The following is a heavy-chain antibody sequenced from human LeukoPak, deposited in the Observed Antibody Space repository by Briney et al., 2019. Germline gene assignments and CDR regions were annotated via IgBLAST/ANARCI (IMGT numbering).Heavy chain of an antibody. J-gene: IGHJ4*02. Sequence: PGGSLRLSCAGSGFTFKDYYLNWIRQAPGKGLEWVSYISGGSTYTNYANSVKGRFTISRDNARNSLFLQMNSLTAEDTAIYYCARGLGIQLWLMVGHYFDYWGQGTLVTVSS. V-gene: IGHV3-11*06. D-gene: IGHD5-18*01. CDR1: GFTFKDYY. CDR2: ISGGSTYT. CDR3: ARGLGIQLWLMVGHYFDY.